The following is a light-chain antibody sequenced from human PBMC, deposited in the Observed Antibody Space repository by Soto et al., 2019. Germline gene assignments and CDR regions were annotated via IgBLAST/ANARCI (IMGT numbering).Light chain of an antibody. J-gene: IGKJ5*01. CDR2: GAS. Sequence: EIVLTQSPGTLSLSPGERATLSCRASQSVSSSYLAWYQQKPGQAPRLLIYGASNRATGIPDRFSGNGFGTDFTLTISRLEPEDFAVYYCQQYGSSSITFGQGTRLEIK. V-gene: IGKV3-20*01. CDR3: QQYGSSSIT. CDR1: QSVSSSY.